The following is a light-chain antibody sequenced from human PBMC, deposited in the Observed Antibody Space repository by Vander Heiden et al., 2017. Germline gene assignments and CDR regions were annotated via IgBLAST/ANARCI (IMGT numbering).Light chain of an antibody. Sequence: QSALTQPPSASGYPGQSVTISCTGTSSDVGGYDYVSWYQQHPGEAPKLMIYDVTKRPSGVPDRFSGSKSGNTASLTVSGLQAEDEADYYCSSFAGSSVVFGGGTSLTVL. CDR1: SSDVGGYDY. J-gene: IGLJ2*01. V-gene: IGLV2-8*01. CDR3: SSFAGSSVV. CDR2: DVT.